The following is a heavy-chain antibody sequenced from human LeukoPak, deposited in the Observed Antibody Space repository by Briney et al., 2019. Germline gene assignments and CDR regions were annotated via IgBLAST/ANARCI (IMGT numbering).Heavy chain of an antibody. Sequence: SETLSLTCAVYGGSFSGYYWSWIRQPPGKGLEWIGEINHSGSTNYNPSLKSRVTMSIDTSKNQFSLKLTSVTAADTAVYYCARGRQADYWGQGTLVTVSS. J-gene: IGHJ4*02. CDR3: ARGRQADY. CDR2: INHSGST. V-gene: IGHV4-34*01. CDR1: GGSFSGYY.